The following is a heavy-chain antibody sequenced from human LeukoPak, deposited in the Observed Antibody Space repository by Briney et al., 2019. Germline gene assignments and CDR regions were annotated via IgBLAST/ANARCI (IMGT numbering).Heavy chain of an antibody. CDR3: AREVDIHDYVWGSYRYVTGGMDV. J-gene: IGHJ6*04. V-gene: IGHV3-21*01. CDR2: ISSSSSYI. Sequence: GGSLRLSCAASGFTFSSYSMNWVRQAPGKGLEWVSSISSSSSYIYYADSVKGRFTISRDNAKNSLYLQMNSLRAEDTAVYYCAREVDIHDYVWGSYRYVTGGMDVWGKGTTVTVSS. CDR1: GFTFSSYS. D-gene: IGHD3-16*02.